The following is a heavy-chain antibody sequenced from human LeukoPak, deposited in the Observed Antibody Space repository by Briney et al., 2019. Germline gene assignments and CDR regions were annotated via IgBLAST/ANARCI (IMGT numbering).Heavy chain of an antibody. Sequence: SETLSLTCTVSGGSISSYYWSWIRQPPGKGLEWVGYIYYSGSTNYNPSLKSRFTISVDTSKNQFSLNLSSVTAADTAVYYCARSLVVVNYYGMDVWRQGTTVSVS. CDR3: ARSLVVVNYYGMDV. J-gene: IGHJ6*02. CDR1: GGSISSYY. D-gene: IGHD3-22*01. CDR2: IYYSGST. V-gene: IGHV4-59*08.